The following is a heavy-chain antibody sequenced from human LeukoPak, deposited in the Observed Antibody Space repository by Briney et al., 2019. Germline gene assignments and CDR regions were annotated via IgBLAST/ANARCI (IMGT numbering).Heavy chain of an antibody. V-gene: IGHV6-1*01. CDR1: GDSVSSKSAA. D-gene: IGHD2-21*01. CDR3: ARSGGDLDC. Sequence: SQTLSLTCAISGDSVSSKSAAWNWVRQSPSRGLEWLGRTYYRSKWYNEYAMSVESRVTINPDTSKNQFYLHLNSVTPEDTAVYYCARSGGDLDCWGQGTLVTVSS. J-gene: IGHJ4*02. CDR2: TYYRSKWYN.